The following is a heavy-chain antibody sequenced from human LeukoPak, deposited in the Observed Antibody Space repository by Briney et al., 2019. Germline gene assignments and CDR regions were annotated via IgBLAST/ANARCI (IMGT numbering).Heavy chain of an antibody. V-gene: IGHV3-9*01. J-gene: IGHJ4*02. D-gene: IGHD1-7*01. CDR3: ARDYWWNYDY. CDR1: GFTFDDYA. Sequence: PGGSLRLSCAASGFTFDDYAMHWVRQAPGKDLEWVSGISWNSGSIGYADSVKGRFTISRDNAKNSLYLQMNSLRAEDTAIYYCARDYWWNYDYWGQGTLVTVSS. CDR2: ISWNSGSI.